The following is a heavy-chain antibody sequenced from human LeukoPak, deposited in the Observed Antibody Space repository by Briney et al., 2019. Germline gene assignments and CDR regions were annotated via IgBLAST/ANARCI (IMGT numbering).Heavy chain of an antibody. CDR3: ARDEGNDDAFDI. V-gene: IGHV1-69*05. CDR2: IIPIFGTA. J-gene: IGHJ3*02. Sequence: SVKVSCKASGGTFSSYAISWVRQAPGQGLEWMGGIIPIFGTANYAQKFQGRVTITTDESTSTAYMELSSLRSVDTAVYYCARDEGNDDAFDIWGQGTMVTVSS. D-gene: IGHD1-1*01. CDR1: GGTFSSYA.